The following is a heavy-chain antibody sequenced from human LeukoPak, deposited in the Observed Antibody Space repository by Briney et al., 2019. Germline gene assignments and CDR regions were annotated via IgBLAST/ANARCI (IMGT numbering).Heavy chain of an antibody. Sequence: GGSLRLSCAASGFTFSSYAMHWARQAPGKGLEWVAVISYDGSNKYYADSVKGRFTISRDNSKNTLYLQMNSLRAEDTAVYYCARDFSVGALIFSFGYWGQGTLVTVSS. CDR1: GFTFSSYA. CDR3: ARDFSVGALIFSFGY. D-gene: IGHD1-26*01. V-gene: IGHV3-30-3*01. CDR2: ISYDGSNK. J-gene: IGHJ4*02.